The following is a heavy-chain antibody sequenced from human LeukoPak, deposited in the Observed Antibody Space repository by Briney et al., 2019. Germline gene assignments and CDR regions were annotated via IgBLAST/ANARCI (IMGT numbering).Heavy chain of an antibody. CDR3: VRQAALGATRWFDP. J-gene: IGHJ5*02. V-gene: IGHV4-39*01. Sequence: SETLSLTCTVSGGSIRSSSHYWGWIRQPPGRGLQWIGGIYYSGSTYHNPSLKSRVTISVDTSKNQFSLKVTSVTAADTAAYYCVRQAALGATRWFDPWGQGTLVTVSS. D-gene: IGHD1-26*01. CDR2: IYYSGST. CDR1: GGSIRSSSHY.